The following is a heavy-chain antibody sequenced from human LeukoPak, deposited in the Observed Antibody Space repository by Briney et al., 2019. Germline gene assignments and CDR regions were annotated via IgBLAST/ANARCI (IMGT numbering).Heavy chain of an antibody. CDR3: ARANWDY. V-gene: IGHV3-30*03. J-gene: IGHJ4*02. CDR2: ISYDGSNK. Sequence: PGGSLRLSCAASGFTFSSYGMHWVRQAPGKGLEWVAVISYDGSNKYYADSVKGRFTISRDNSKNTLYLQMNSLRAEDTAVYYCARANWDYWGQGTLVTVSS. CDR1: GFTFSSYG. D-gene: IGHD5-24*01.